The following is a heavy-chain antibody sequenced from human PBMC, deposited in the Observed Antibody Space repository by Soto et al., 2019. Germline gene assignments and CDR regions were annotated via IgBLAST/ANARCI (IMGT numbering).Heavy chain of an antibody. V-gene: IGHV3-11*01. J-gene: IGHJ4*02. CDR2: ISSSGSTI. CDR3: ARASEYYDYVWGSYRYPPNDY. CDR1: GFTFSDYY. Sequence: PGGSLSLSCAASGFTFSDYYMSWIRQAQGKGLEWVSYISSSGSTIYYADSVKGRFTISRDNAKNSLYLQMNSLRAEDTAVYYCARASEYYDYVWGSYRYPPNDYWGQGTLVTVSS. D-gene: IGHD3-16*02.